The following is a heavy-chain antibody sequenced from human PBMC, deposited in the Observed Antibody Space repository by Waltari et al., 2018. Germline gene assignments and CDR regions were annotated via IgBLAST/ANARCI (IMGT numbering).Heavy chain of an antibody. D-gene: IGHD3-10*01. CDR2: SVVGSGNT. J-gene: IGHJ3*02. CDR3: AAGLWFGESHAFDI. CDR1: GFSFTSSA. Sequence: QMQLVQSGPEVKKHGTSVKVSCKASGFSFTSSARQWVRQARGQRLEWIGWSVVGSGNTNYAQKFQERVTITRDMSTSTAYMELSSLRSEDTAVYYCAAGLWFGESHAFDIWGQGTMVTVSS. V-gene: IGHV1-58*02.